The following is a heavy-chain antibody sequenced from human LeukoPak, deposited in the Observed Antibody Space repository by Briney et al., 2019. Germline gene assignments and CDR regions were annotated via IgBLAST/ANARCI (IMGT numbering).Heavy chain of an antibody. Sequence: GGSLRLSCAASGFTYSHYGMHWVRQAPGKGLEWVAVIWSDGTEKYYADAVKGRFTISRDNSRNTLYLQMNSLRGEDMAVYYCAKDAQRGFDYSNSLEYWGQGTLVTVSS. D-gene: IGHD4-11*01. J-gene: IGHJ4*02. CDR1: GFTYSHYG. CDR3: AKDAQRGFDYSNSLEY. V-gene: IGHV3-33*06. CDR2: IWSDGTEK.